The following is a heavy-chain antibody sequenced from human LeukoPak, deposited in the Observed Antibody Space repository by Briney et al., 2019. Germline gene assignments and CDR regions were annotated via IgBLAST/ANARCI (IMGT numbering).Heavy chain of an antibody. V-gene: IGHV4-59*01. D-gene: IGHD7-27*01. J-gene: IGHJ2*01. CDR3: ASGQLNGDGYFDP. CDR2: IYYDGST. Sequence: SETLSLTCTVSGGSSSSYYWTWIRQPPGKGLEWVGYIYYDGSTNYNPSLKSRVTISVDTSKNQFSLKLDSVTAADTAVYYCASGQLNGDGYFDPWGRGTLVTVSS. CDR1: GGSSSSYY.